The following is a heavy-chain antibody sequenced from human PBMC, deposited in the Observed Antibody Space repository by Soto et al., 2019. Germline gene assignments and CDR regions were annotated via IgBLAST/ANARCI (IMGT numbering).Heavy chain of an antibody. CDR3: AKEGGDYHIDWYLDL. CDR1: GFTFSSYG. J-gene: IGHJ2*01. V-gene: IGHV3-30*18. D-gene: IGHD4-17*01. Sequence: QVQLVESGGGVVQPGRSLRLSCAASGFTFSSYGMHWVRQAPGKGLEWVAVISYDGSNKYYADSVKGRFTISRDNSKNTLYLQMNSLRAEDTAVYYCAKEGGDYHIDWYLDLWGRGTLVTVSS. CDR2: ISYDGSNK.